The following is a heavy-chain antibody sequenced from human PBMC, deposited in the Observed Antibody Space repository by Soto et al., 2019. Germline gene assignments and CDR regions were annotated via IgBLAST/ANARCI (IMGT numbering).Heavy chain of an antibody. D-gene: IGHD6-13*01. CDR2: ISSSGSSI. V-gene: IGHV3-21*01. CDR3: ASNQYSISWSPLDP. J-gene: IGHJ5*02. CDR1: GLTFSSYS. Sequence: GGSLRLSCAASGLTFSSYSMNWVRQAPGKGLEWVSSISSSGSSIYYADSVKGRFTISRDNAKNSLFLQMNGLRAEDTAVYYCASNQYSISWSPLDPWGEGTLVTGSS.